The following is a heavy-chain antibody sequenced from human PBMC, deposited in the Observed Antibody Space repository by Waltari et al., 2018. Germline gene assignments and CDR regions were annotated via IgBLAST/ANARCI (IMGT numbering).Heavy chain of an antibody. Sequence: QVQLQESGPGLVKPSGTLSLTCAVSGGSISSSNWWSWVRQPPGKGLEWIGEIYHSGRTNYNPSLKSRVTISVDKSKNQFSLKLSSVTAADTAVYYCARDFGHYGSGSSYYYGMDVWGQGTTVTVSS. J-gene: IGHJ6*02. CDR1: GGSISSSNW. CDR2: IYHSGRT. CDR3: ARDFGHYGSGSSYYYGMDV. D-gene: IGHD3-10*01. V-gene: IGHV4-4*02.